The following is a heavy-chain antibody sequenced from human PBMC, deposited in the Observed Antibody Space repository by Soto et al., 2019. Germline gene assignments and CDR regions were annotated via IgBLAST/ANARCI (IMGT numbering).Heavy chain of an antibody. J-gene: IGHJ4*02. CDR2: IWYDGSNK. Sequence: PGGSLRLSCAASGFTFSIYGMHWVRQAPGKGLEWVAVIWYDGSNKYYADSVKGRFTISRDNSKNTLYLQMNSLRAEDTAVYYCARPLYYYDSSGSLGYWGQGTLVTVSS. CDR3: ARPLYYYDSSGSLGY. CDR1: GFTFSIYG. V-gene: IGHV3-33*01. D-gene: IGHD3-22*01.